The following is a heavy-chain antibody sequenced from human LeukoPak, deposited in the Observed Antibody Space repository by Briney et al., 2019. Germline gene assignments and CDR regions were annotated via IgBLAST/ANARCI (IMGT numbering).Heavy chain of an antibody. D-gene: IGHD3-22*01. CDR1: GFTFSSYV. Sequence: GGSLRLSCAASGFTFSSYVMHWVRQAPGKGLEWVAVISYDGSNKYYADSVKGRFTISRDNSKNTLYLQMNSLRAEDTAVYYCARAGHRIYYDGIDYWGQGTLVTVSS. CDR3: ARAGHRIYYDGIDY. J-gene: IGHJ4*02. V-gene: IGHV3-30-3*01. CDR2: ISYDGSNK.